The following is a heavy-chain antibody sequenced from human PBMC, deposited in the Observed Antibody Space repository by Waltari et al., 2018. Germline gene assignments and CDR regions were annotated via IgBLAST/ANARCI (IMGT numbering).Heavy chain of an antibody. V-gene: IGHV3-7*01. CDR1: GFPFSTYW. J-gene: IGHJ6*04. CDR3: ARGYLGMDV. D-gene: IGHD7-27*01. CDR2: IKKDGSEK. Sequence: EVQLVESGGGLVQPGGSLRLSCAASGFPFSTYWMSWVRQAPGKGLEWVANIKKDGSEKYFVDSVKGRFTISRDNAKNSLYLQLNNLRAEDTAVYYCARGYLGMDVWGKGTTVTVSS.